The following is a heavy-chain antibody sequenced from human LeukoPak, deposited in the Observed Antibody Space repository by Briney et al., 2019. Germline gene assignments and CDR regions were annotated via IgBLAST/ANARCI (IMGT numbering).Heavy chain of an antibody. J-gene: IGHJ4*02. Sequence: SETLSLTCAVYGGSFGGYYWSWIRQPPGKGLEWIGEINHSGSTNYNPSLKSRVTISVDTSKNQFSLKLSSVTAADTAVYYCARAHYDYVWGSHRCGFYFDYWGQGTLVTVSS. CDR3: ARAHYDYVWGSHRCGFYFDY. D-gene: IGHD3-16*02. CDR2: INHSGST. CDR1: GGSFGGYY. V-gene: IGHV4-34*01.